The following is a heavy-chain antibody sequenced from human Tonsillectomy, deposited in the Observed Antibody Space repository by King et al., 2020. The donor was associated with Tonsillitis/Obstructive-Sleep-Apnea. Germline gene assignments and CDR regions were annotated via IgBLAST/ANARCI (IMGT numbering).Heavy chain of an antibody. CDR1: GFTFDDYA. Sequence: VQLVESGGGVVQPGGSLRLSCAASGFTFDDYAMHWVRQAPGKGLEWVSLISGDGGSTYYADSVKGRFTISRDNSKNSLYLQMNSLRTEDTALYYCAKDIGESLAGAEYFRQWGQGTLVTVSS. D-gene: IGHD6-19*01. CDR2: ISGDGGST. J-gene: IGHJ1*01. CDR3: AKDIGESLAGAEYFRQ. V-gene: IGHV3-43*02.